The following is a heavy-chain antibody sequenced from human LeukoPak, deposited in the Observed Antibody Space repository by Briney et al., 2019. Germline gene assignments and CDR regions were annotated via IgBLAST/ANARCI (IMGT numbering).Heavy chain of an antibody. CDR3: ARGDWNDRYYYYYGMDV. V-gene: IGHV3-13*04. D-gene: IGHD1-1*01. J-gene: IGHJ6*02. CDR2: IGTAGDT. Sequence: PGGSLRLSCAASGFTFSSYDMHWVRQATGKGLEWVSAIGTAGDTYYPGSVKGRFTISRENAKNSLYLQMNSLRAGDTAVYYCARGDWNDRYYYYYGMDVWGQGTTVTVSS. CDR1: GFTFSSYD.